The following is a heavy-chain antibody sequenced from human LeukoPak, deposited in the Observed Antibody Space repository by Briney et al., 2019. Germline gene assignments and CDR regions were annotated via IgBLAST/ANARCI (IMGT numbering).Heavy chain of an antibody. CDR3: ARGPWTEYFQY. Sequence: PSETLSLTCTVSGGSISSSGYYWGWIRQPPGKGLVWIGSVDYTGITSHSPSLKSRVTISVDTSKNQFSLKLSSVTTADTAVYYCARGPWTEYFQYWGQGTLVTVSS. CDR2: VDYTGIT. V-gene: IGHV4-39*07. J-gene: IGHJ1*01. CDR1: GGSISSSGYY.